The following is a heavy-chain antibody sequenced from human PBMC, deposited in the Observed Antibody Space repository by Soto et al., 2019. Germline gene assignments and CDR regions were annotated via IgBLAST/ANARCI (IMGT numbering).Heavy chain of an antibody. J-gene: IGHJ4*02. CDR2: ISSANAYI. V-gene: IGHV3-21*01. Sequence: PGGSLRLSCVASGFTFSSYSVNWVRQAPGMGLEWVSSISSANAYIYYADSVKGRFTISRDNAKNSLFLQMSSLRAEDTAVYYCARDWMSEFGYDSSGHYWGQGTLVTVSS. CDR1: GFTFSSYS. D-gene: IGHD3-22*01. CDR3: ARDWMSEFGYDSSGHY.